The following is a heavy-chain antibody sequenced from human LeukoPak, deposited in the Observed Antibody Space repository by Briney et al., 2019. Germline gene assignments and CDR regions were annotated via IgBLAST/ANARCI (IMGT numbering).Heavy chain of an antibody. CDR3: AKDGASYYGSGSYCELDY. D-gene: IGHD3-10*01. Sequence: ASVKVSCKASAYTFTGYYMHWVRQAPGQGLEWMGWIYPNSGGTNYAQKFQGRVTMTRDTSISTAYMELSRLRSDDTAVYYCAKDGASYYGSGSYCELDYWGQGTLVTVSS. V-gene: IGHV1-2*02. J-gene: IGHJ4*02. CDR2: IYPNSGGT. CDR1: AYTFTGYY.